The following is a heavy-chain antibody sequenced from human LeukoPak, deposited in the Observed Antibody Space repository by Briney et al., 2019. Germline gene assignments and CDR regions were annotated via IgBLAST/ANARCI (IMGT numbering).Heavy chain of an antibody. J-gene: IGHJ4*02. CDR3: ARSVSSGWDDYFDY. V-gene: IGHV4-34*01. CDR2: INHSGST. D-gene: IGHD6-19*01. Sequence: PSETLSLTCAVYGGSFSGYYWSWIRQPPGKGLEWIGEINHSGSTNYNPSLKSRVTISVDTSKNQFSLKLSSVTAADTAVYYCARSVSSGWDDYFDYWGQGTLVTVS. CDR1: GGSFSGYY.